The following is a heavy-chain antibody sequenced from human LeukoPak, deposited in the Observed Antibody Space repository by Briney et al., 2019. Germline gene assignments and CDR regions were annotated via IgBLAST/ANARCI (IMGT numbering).Heavy chain of an antibody. D-gene: IGHD3-10*01. Sequence: SETLCLTCTVSGGSISIYYWSWIRQPPGKGLEWSGYIYNSGSTNHNPSLKSRVTISVDTSKNQLSLNLRSVTAADTAAYCCARVGTSGSSVAYDYWGQGTLVTVSS. CDR1: GGSISIYY. J-gene: IGHJ4*02. CDR2: IYNSGST. CDR3: ARVGTSGSSVAYDY. V-gene: IGHV4-59*01.